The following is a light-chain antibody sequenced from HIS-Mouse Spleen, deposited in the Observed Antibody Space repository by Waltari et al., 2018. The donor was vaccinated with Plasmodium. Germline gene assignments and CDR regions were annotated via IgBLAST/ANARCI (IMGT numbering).Light chain of an antibody. J-gene: IGLJ2*01. CDR3: QVWDSSSDHVV. CDR1: KIGSKS. Sequence: SYVLTQPPSVSVAPGQTARTTCGGAKIGSKSVQWYQQKPGQAPVLVVYDDSDRPSGIPERFSGSNSGNTATLTISRVEAGDEADYYCQVWDSSSDHVVFGGGTKLTVL. CDR2: DDS. V-gene: IGLV3-21*02.